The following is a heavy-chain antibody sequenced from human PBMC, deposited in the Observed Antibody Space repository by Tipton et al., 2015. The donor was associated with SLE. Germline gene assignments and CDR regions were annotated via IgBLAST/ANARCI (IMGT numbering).Heavy chain of an antibody. D-gene: IGHD3-22*01. CDR3: ARDRYYYDSSGYSLFGY. CDR2: ISYDGSNK. Sequence: SLRLSCAASGLTFRNYAMHWVRQAPGKGLERVAVISYDGSNKYYADSVKGRFTISRDNSKNTLYLQMNSLRAEDTAVYYCARDRYYYDSSGYSLFGYWGQGTLVTVSS. CDR1: GLTFRNYA. J-gene: IGHJ4*02. V-gene: IGHV3-30-3*01.